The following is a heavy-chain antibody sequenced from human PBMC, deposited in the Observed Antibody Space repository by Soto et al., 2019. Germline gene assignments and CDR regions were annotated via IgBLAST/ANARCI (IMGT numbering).Heavy chain of an antibody. CDR1: GGSISSSNW. CDR3: ARARLRYDSSGYYYEENYFDY. V-gene: IGHV4-4*02. D-gene: IGHD3-22*01. CDR2: IYHSGST. Sequence: SETLSLTCAVSGGSISSSNWWSWVRQPPGKGLEWIGEIYHSGSTNYNPSLKSRVTISVDKSKNQFSLKLSSVTAADTAVYYCARARLRYDSSGYYYEENYFDYWGQGTLVTVSS. J-gene: IGHJ4*02.